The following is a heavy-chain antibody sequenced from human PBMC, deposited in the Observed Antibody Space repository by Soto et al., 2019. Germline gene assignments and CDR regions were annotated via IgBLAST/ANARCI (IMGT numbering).Heavy chain of an antibody. CDR3: AKQAPYSNSWYEIDH. CDR1: GFTFSGNG. J-gene: IGHJ4*02. D-gene: IGHD6-13*01. Sequence: EVQLLESGGGLVQPGGSLRLSCAASGFTFSGNGSNWVAQAPGRGLEGVPGISGSGDSTHYADSVKGRFTISRNNFKKTLYLQMNSLRAEDTAVYYCAKQAPYSNSWYEIDHWGQGTLVTVSS. CDR2: ISGSGDST. V-gene: IGHV3-23*01.